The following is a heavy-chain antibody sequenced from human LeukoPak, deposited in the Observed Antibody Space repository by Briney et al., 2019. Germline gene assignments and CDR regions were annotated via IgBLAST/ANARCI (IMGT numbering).Heavy chain of an antibody. D-gene: IGHD3-16*01. J-gene: IGHJ4*02. Sequence: PGGSLRLSCAASGFTFRTYAMSWVRQAPGKGLEWVSGISDSGDGTYYADSVKGRFTISRDDSKNTLYLQMNSLRAEDTAVYYCARVVVWRNEVGDYWGQGTLVTVSS. CDR1: GFTFRTYA. V-gene: IGHV3-23*01. CDR3: ARVVVWRNEVGDY. CDR2: ISDSGDGT.